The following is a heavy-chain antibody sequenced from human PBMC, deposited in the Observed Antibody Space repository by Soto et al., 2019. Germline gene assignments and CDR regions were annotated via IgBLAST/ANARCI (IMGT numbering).Heavy chain of an antibody. J-gene: IGHJ6*02. D-gene: IGHD1-7*01. CDR1: GGSISSYY. Sequence: PSETLSLTCTASGGSISSYYWIWIRQPPGKGLEWIGYIYYSGSTNYNPSLKSRVTISVDTSKNQFSLKLSSVTAADTAVYYCARGTLRGGGTPDYYYYYGMDVWGQGTTVTVSS. V-gene: IGHV4-59*01. CDR2: IYYSGST. CDR3: ARGTLRGGGTPDYYYYYGMDV.